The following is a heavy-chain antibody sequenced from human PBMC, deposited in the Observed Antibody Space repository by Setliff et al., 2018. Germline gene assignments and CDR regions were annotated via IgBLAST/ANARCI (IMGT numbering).Heavy chain of an antibody. CDR1: DGSFSGYY. D-gene: IGHD1-26*01. Sequence: PSETLSLTCAVYDGSFSGYYWTWIRQPPGEGLEWIAEINHSGNSAYTPSLRSRAPISVDTSKNQFSLKLRSVTAADSAVYFCARVPHTSPGSKWEECHMDVWGKGTTVTVSS. J-gene: IGHJ6*03. V-gene: IGHV4-34*01. CDR2: INHSGNS. CDR3: ARVPHTSPGSKWEECHMDV.